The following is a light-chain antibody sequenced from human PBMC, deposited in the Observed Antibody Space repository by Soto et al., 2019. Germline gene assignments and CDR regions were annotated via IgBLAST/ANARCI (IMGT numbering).Light chain of an antibody. CDR2: EGT. J-gene: IGLJ1*01. Sequence: QSALTQPASGSGSPEQSITISCTGTSSNIGGYNVVSWYQQHPGKAPKVLIYEGTKRPSGVSNRFSGSQSGTTASLTISGLQAEDEADYYCCSYVGATTYVFGSGTKVTVL. V-gene: IGLV2-23*01. CDR1: SSNIGGYNV. CDR3: CSYVGATTYV.